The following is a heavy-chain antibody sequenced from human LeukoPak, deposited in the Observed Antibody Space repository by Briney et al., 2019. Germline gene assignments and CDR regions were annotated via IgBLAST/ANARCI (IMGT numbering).Heavy chain of an antibody. CDR2: INPNSGGT. V-gene: IGHV1-2*02. CDR3: ARGGAAAGIFGEY. D-gene: IGHD6-13*01. J-gene: IGHJ4*02. Sequence: SVKVSCKASGYTFTGYYIHWLRQAPGQGLEWMGWINPNSGGTNYAQKFHGRVTMTRDTSISTAYMELSRLRSDDTAVYYCARGGAAAGIFGEYWGQGTLVTVSS. CDR1: GYTFTGYY.